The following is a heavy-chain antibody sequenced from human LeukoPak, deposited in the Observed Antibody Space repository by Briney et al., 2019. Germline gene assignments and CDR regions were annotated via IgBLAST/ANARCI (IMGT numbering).Heavy chain of an antibody. Sequence: GGSLRLSCAASGFTFRLYAMTWVRQAPGKGLEWVSIIYIAGITYHADSVRGRLVISRDNSKNTVYLQMNSLRADDTAVYYCARGGGTAGYYYQMDVWGQGTTVTVSS. J-gene: IGHJ6*02. V-gene: IGHV3-66*01. CDR3: ARGGGTAGYYYQMDV. D-gene: IGHD3-16*01. CDR1: GFTFRLYA. CDR2: IYIAGIT.